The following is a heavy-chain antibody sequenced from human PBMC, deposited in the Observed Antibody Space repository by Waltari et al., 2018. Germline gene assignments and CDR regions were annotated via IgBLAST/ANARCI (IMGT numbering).Heavy chain of an antibody. CDR3: ARETGTGYYPNYFDY. V-gene: IGHV4-4*07. CDR1: GGSVTSYF. J-gene: IGHJ4*02. CDR2: SSTSGGS. D-gene: IGHD1-26*01. Sequence: VQLQESGPGLVKPSETLSLTCTVSGGSVTSYFWSWVRQPAGKGLEWVGRSSTSGGSNYSPSRESPVTMSVDRSENQVSLNLHSVTAADTAIYYCARETGTGYYPNYFDYWGQGTPVTVSS.